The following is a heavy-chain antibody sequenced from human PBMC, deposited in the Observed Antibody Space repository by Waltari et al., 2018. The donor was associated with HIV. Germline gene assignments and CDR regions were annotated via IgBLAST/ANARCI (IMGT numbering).Heavy chain of an antibody. V-gene: IGHV3-7*01. Sequence: EVRLVESGGGLVQPGGSLRLSCVASGFTFDNDWMSWVRQAAGKGLEWVANIKFDGDEKNYVDSVKGRFTISRDDGKNSLYLQMNSLRAEDTAVYYCTRLNYHFDFWGRGTLVAVSS. CDR2: IKFDGDEK. CDR3: TRLNYHFDF. J-gene: IGHJ4*02. CDR1: GFTFDNDW. D-gene: IGHD3-10*01.